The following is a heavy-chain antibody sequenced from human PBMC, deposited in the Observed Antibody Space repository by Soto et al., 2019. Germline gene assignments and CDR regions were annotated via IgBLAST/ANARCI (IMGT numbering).Heavy chain of an antibody. J-gene: IGHJ5*02. D-gene: IGHD1-26*01. CDR2: IYYRGST. Sequence: PSESLSLTCTVSGGSMSSYYWSWIWQPPGKGLEWIGYIYYRGSTNYNPSLKSRVTISVDTSKNQFSLKLSSVTAADTAVYYCAMSISGSYPFDPWGQGTLVTVSS. CDR1: GGSMSSYY. V-gene: IGHV4-59*01. CDR3: AMSISGSYPFDP.